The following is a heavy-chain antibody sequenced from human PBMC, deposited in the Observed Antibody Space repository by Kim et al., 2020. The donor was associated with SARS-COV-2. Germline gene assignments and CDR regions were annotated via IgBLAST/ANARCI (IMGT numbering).Heavy chain of an antibody. D-gene: IGHD3-16*02. Sequence: ASVKVSCKASGYTFTSYGISWVRQAPGQGLEWMGWISAYNGNTNYAQKLQGRVTMTTDTSTSTAYMELRSLRSDDTAVYYCAREDITGTNIYDYVWGSYRYEAFDIWGQGTMVTVSS. CDR1: GYTFTSYG. CDR3: AREDITGTNIYDYVWGSYRYEAFDI. CDR2: ISAYNGNT. J-gene: IGHJ3*02. V-gene: IGHV1-18*01.